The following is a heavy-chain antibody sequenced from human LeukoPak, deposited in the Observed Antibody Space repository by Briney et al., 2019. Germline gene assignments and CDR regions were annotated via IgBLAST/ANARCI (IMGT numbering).Heavy chain of an antibody. CDR3: ARVYYSSSYDYWYFDL. V-gene: IGHV4-59*01. D-gene: IGHD6-13*01. Sequence: TSETLSLTCTVSGGSISSYYRSWIRQPPGKGLEWIGYIYYSGSTNYNPSLKSRVTISVDTSKNQFSLKLSSVTAADTAVYYCARVYYSSSYDYWYFDLWGRGTLVTVSS. J-gene: IGHJ2*01. CDR2: IYYSGST. CDR1: GGSISSYY.